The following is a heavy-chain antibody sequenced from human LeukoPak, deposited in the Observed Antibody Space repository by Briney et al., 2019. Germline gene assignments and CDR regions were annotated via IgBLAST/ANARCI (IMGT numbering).Heavy chain of an antibody. Sequence: GASVKVSCKASGGTFSSYATSWVRQAPGQGLEWMGRIIPILGIANYAQKFQGRVTITADKSTSTAYMELSSLRSEDTAVYYCARDGSTIFGVVPGDYWGQGTLVTVSS. V-gene: IGHV1-69*04. CDR2: IIPILGIA. CDR1: GGTFSSYA. D-gene: IGHD3-3*01. J-gene: IGHJ4*02. CDR3: ARDGSTIFGVVPGDY.